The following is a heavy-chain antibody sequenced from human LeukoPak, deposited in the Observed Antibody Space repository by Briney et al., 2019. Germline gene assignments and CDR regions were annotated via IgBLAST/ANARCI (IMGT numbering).Heavy chain of an antibody. Sequence: GGSLRLSCAASGFTFSNYSMNWVRQAPGKGLEWVSYIRSSSRTIYYADSVKGRFTISRDNAKNSLYLQMNSLRAEDTAVYYCARRAGAYSHPYDYWGQGTLVTVSS. CDR2: IRSSSRTI. CDR3: ARRAGAYSHPYDY. V-gene: IGHV3-48*01. CDR1: GFTFSNYS. J-gene: IGHJ4*02. D-gene: IGHD4/OR15-4a*01.